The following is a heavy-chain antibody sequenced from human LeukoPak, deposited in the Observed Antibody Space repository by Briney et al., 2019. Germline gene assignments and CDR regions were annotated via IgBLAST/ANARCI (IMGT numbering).Heavy chain of an antibody. CDR2: IYYSGST. Sequence: PSEALSLTCTVSGGSVRSSLYYWVWIRQPPGKGLEWIGNIYYSGSTYYNPSLKSRVTISVDTSKDQFSLKVTSVTAADTAVYYCATRSALDYYLDVWGKGTTVTVSS. V-gene: IGHV4-39*01. D-gene: IGHD6-6*01. J-gene: IGHJ6*03. CDR3: ATRSALDYYLDV. CDR1: GGSVRSSLYY.